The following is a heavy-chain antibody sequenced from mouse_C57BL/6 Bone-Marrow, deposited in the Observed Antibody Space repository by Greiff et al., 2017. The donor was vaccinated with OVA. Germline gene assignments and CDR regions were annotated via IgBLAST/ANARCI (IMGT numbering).Heavy chain of an antibody. D-gene: IGHD1-1*02. CDR3: ARDPPYGIDY. CDR1: GFTFSSYA. V-gene: IGHV5-4*01. J-gene: IGHJ2*01. CDR2: ISDGGSYT. Sequence: EVKLVESGGGLVKPGGSLKLSCAASGFTFSSYAMSWVRQTPEKRLEWVATISDGGSYTYYPENVKGRFTISRDNAKNNLYLHMSHLKSEDTAMYYCARDPPYGIDYWGQGTTLTVSS.